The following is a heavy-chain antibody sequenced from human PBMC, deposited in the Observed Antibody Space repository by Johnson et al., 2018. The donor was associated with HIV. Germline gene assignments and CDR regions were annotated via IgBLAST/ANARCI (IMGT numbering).Heavy chain of an antibody. D-gene: IGHD3-22*01. J-gene: IGHJ3*02. V-gene: IGHV3-9*01. Sequence: VQLVESGGGLVQPGRSLRLSCAASGFTFDDYVMHWARQAPGKGLEWVSGISWNSGSRDYADSVKGRFTISRDNSKNTLYLQMNSLRAEDTAVYYCAKVGPWQDYYDSSGYYHNAFDIWG. CDR2: ISWNSGSR. CDR1: GFTFDDYV. CDR3: AKVGPWQDYYDSSGYYHNAFDI.